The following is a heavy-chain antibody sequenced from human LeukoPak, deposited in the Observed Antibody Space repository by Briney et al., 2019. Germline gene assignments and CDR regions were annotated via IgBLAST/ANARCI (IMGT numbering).Heavy chain of an antibody. Sequence: GASVKVSCKASGYTFTGYYMHWVRQAPGQGLEWMGWINPNSGGTNYAQKFQGRVTMTRDTSISTAYMELSRLRSDDTAVYYCARGFRYCTNGVCSKCYFDYWGQGTLVTVSS. V-gene: IGHV1-2*02. J-gene: IGHJ4*02. CDR2: INPNSGGT. CDR3: ARGFRYCTNGVCSKCYFDY. D-gene: IGHD2-8*01. CDR1: GYTFTGYY.